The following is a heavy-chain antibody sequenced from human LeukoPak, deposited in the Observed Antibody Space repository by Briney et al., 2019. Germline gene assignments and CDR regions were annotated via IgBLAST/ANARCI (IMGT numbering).Heavy chain of an antibody. CDR3: ANTPGIAAAGTRIGIDY. Sequence: GRSLRLSCAASGFTFSSYGMHWVRQAPGKGLEWVAVISYDGSNKYYADSVKGRFTISRDNSKNTLYLQMNSLRAEDTAVYYCANTPGIAAAGTRIGIDYWGQGTLVTVSS. CDR1: GFTFSSYG. CDR2: ISYDGSNK. V-gene: IGHV3-30*18. D-gene: IGHD6-13*01. J-gene: IGHJ4*02.